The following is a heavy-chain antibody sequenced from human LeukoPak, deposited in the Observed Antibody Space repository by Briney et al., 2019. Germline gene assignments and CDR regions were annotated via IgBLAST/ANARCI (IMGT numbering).Heavy chain of an antibody. J-gene: IGHJ6*03. V-gene: IGHV4-59*01. D-gene: IGHD2-8*01. Sequence: GSLRLSCAASGFTFSSYAMSWVRQAPGKGLEWIGYIYYSGSTNYNPSLKSRVTISVDTSKNQFSLKLSSVTAADTAVYFCARTAYANYYMDVWGKGTTVTVSS. CDR1: GFTFSSYA. CDR3: ARTAYANYYMDV. CDR2: IYYSGST.